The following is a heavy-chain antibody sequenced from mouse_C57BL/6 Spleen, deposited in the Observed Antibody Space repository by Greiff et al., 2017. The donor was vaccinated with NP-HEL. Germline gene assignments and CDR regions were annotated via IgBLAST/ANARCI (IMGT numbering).Heavy chain of an antibody. V-gene: IGHV1-82*01. CDR3: ARNYDGYYVPYFDY. J-gene: IGHJ2*01. CDR2: IYPGDGDT. D-gene: IGHD2-3*01. CDR1: GYAFSSSW. Sequence: VQLQQSGPELVKPGASVKISCKASGYAFSSSWMNWVKQRPGTGLEWIGRIYPGDGDTNYNGKFKGKATLTADKSSSTAYMQLSSLTSEDSAVYFCARNYDGYYVPYFDYWGQGTTLTVSS.